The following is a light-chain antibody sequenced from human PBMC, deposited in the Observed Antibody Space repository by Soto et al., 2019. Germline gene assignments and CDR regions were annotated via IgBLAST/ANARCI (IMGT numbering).Light chain of an antibody. CDR1: SSKIGSNT. Sequence: QSVLTQPPSASGTPGQRVTISCSGSSSKIGSNTVNWYQQLPGTAPKLLIYSNNQRPSGVPDRSSGSKSGTSASLAISGLQSEDEADYYCAAWDDSLNVSYVFGTGTKVTVL. CDR3: AAWDDSLNVSYV. J-gene: IGLJ1*01. CDR2: SNN. V-gene: IGLV1-44*01.